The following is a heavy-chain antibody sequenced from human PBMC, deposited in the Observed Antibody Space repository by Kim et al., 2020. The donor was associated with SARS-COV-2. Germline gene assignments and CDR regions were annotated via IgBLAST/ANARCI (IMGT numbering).Heavy chain of an antibody. D-gene: IGHD3-22*01. CDR2: TYYRSKWYN. V-gene: IGHV6-1*01. J-gene: IGHJ3*02. CDR3: ASGTNRVYSGPNNYYYDSSLDAFDI. CDR1: GDSVSSNSAA. Sequence: SQTLSLTCAISGDSVSSNSAAWNWIRQSPSRGLEWLGRTYYRSKWYNDYAVSVKSRITINPDTSKNQFSLQLNSVTPEDTAVYYCASGTNRVYSGPNNYYYDSSLDAFDIWGQGTMVTFSS.